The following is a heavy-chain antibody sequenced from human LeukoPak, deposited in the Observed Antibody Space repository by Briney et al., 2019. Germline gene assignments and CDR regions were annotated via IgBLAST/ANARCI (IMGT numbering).Heavy chain of an antibody. CDR1: GGTFSSYA. CDR2: IIPIFGTA. CDR3: ASSGRAGGVIFGVVIKDYYYYYYMDV. V-gene: IGHV1-69*01. J-gene: IGHJ6*03. D-gene: IGHD3-3*01. Sequence: ASVKVSCKASGGTFSSYAISWVRQAPGQGLEWMGGIIPIFGTANYAQKFQGRVTITADESTSTAYMALSSLRSEDRAVYYCASSGRAGGVIFGVVIKDYYYYYYMDVWGKGTTVTVSS.